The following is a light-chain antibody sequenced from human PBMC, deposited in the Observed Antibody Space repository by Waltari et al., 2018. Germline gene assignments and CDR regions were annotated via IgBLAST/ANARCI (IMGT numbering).Light chain of an antibody. J-gene: IGKJ1*01. Sequence: DIQMTQSPSSLSAFVGDKVTITCRASQNITRYLCWYQQRPGKAPKLLIYAASTVQSGVPSRFSGSGSGVDFTLTITSLQPEDFATYSCQQTNSVPWTFGRGTKVEIK. V-gene: IGKV1-39*01. CDR2: AAS. CDR3: QQTNSVPWT. CDR1: QNITRY.